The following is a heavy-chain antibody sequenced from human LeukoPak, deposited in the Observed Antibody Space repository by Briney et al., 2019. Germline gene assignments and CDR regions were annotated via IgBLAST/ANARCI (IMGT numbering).Heavy chain of an antibody. Sequence: GGPLRLSCSASGFTFNKYVMHWVRQAPDKGLEYVSGVSNNGDRTYYADSVKGRFAISRDNSKNTLYLQMSSLRPEDTAAYYCVKGEVRGYKKRGVDYWGQGTLVTVSS. CDR1: GFTFNKYV. D-gene: IGHD5-18*01. CDR3: VKGEVRGYKKRGVDY. J-gene: IGHJ4*02. CDR2: VSNNGDRT. V-gene: IGHV3-64D*06.